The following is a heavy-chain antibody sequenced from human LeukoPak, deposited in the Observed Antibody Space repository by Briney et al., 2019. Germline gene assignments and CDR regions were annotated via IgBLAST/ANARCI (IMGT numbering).Heavy chain of an antibody. Sequence: ASVKVSCKASGYTFTSYGISWVRQAPGQGLEWMGWIIAYNGNTNYAQKLQGRVTMTRNTSISTAYMELSSLRSEDTAVYYCARVVLRYSRRFDPWGQGTLVTVSS. CDR1: GYTFTSYG. J-gene: IGHJ5*02. V-gene: IGHV1-18*01. D-gene: IGHD3-9*01. CDR2: IIAYNGNT. CDR3: ARVVLRYSRRFDP.